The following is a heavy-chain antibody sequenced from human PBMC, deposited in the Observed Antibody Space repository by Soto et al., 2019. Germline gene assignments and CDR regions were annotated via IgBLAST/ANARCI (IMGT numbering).Heavy chain of an antibody. V-gene: IGHV4-38-2*01. J-gene: IGHJ2*01. Sequence: SETLSLPGAVSGYSISSGYYWGWIRQPPGKGLEWIGSIFHSVNTYYNPSLKSRVTMSVETSKKQFCLKLSSVTAADTAVYYWARNWYFNLCGRGTLVSVYS. CDR1: GYSISSGYY. CDR2: IFHSVNT. CDR3: ARNWYFNL.